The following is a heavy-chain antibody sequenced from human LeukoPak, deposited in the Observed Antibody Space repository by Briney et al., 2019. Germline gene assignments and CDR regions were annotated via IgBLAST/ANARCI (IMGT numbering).Heavy chain of an antibody. CDR1: GYTFISYS. CDR3: ARVAAEVVGVPGAIGFGWLRRDYYYMDV. J-gene: IGHJ6*03. CDR2: IDPSGGST. V-gene: IGHV1-46*01. D-gene: IGHD2-2*02. Sequence: GASVKVSCKASGYTFISYSMHWVRQAPGQGLEWMGIIDPSGGSTSYAQKFQGRVTMTRDMSTSTVYMELSSLRSEDTAVYYCARVAAEVVGVPGAIGFGWLRRDYYYMDVWGKGTTVTVSS.